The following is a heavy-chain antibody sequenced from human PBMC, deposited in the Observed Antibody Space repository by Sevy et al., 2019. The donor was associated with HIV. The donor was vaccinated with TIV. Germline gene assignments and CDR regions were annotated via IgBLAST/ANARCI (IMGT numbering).Heavy chain of an antibody. D-gene: IGHD3-22*01. CDR1: GYTLSEFS. V-gene: IGHV1-24*01. Sequence: ASVKVSCKVSGYTLSEFSMHWVRQAPAKGLEWMGSFDPEDGETIYAQTFQGRITMTEDTSTDTAYMELSSLRSEDTAVFYCAVTKDYFDSSGYPFDYWGQGTLVTVSS. J-gene: IGHJ4*02. CDR2: FDPEDGET. CDR3: AVTKDYFDSSGYPFDY.